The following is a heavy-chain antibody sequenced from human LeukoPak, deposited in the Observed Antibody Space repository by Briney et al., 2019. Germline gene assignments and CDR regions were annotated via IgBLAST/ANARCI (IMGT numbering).Heavy chain of an antibody. V-gene: IGHV3-30-3*01. D-gene: IGHD3-3*01. J-gene: IGHJ4*02. CDR3: ARDGFGEWLSPTNY. CDR2: ISYDGSNK. Sequence: GGSLRLSCAASGFTFSSYAMHWVRQAPGKGLEWVAVISYDGSNKYYADSVKGRFTISRDNSKNTLYLQMNSLRAEDTAVYYCARDGFGEWLSPTNYWGQGTLVTVSS. CDR1: GFTFSSYA.